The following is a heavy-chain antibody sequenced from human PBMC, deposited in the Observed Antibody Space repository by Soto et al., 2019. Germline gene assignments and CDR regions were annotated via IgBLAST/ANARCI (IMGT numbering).Heavy chain of an antibody. CDR3: ARVESSATMIFDY. V-gene: IGHV4-30-4*01. D-gene: IGHD5-12*01. CDR1: GGSISSGDYY. Sequence: SETLSLTCTVSGGSISSGDYYWSWIRQPPGKGLEWIGYNYYSGSTYYNPSLKSRVTISVDTSKNQFSLKLSSVTAADTAVYYCARVESSATMIFDYWGQGTLVTVSS. J-gene: IGHJ4*02. CDR2: NYYSGST.